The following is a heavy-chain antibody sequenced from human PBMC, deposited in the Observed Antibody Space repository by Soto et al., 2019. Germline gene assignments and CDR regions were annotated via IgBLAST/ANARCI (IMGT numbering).Heavy chain of an antibody. CDR1: GFTVRDYY. Sequence: WGSLRLSCAACGFTVRDYYMTWIRQAPGKGPEWISYISGSSSYTDYADSVKGRFSVSRDNDKNSVYLQMNSLRVEDTGLYYCAIDGIQRRTGSTSGLDIWGQGTMVTVYS. D-gene: IGHD2-2*01. CDR3: AIDGIQRRTGSTSGLDI. CDR2: ISGSSSYT. V-gene: IGHV3-11*06. J-gene: IGHJ6*02.